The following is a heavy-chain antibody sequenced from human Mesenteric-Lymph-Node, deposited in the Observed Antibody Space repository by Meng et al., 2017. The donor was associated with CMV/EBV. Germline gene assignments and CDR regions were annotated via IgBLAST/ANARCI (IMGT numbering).Heavy chain of an antibody. CDR2: INTDGTSI. J-gene: IGHJ4*02. V-gene: IGHV3-74*01. D-gene: IGHD1-14*01. CDR3: AKPGAEFDHYFDY. CDR1: GFTFSSYW. Sequence: GESLKISCVASGFTFSSYWMYWVRQAPGKGLVWVSRINTDGTSIVYADSVNGRFTISRDNAKNTLHLQINNLRVEDTAVYYCAKPGAEFDHYFDYWGQGTLVTVSS.